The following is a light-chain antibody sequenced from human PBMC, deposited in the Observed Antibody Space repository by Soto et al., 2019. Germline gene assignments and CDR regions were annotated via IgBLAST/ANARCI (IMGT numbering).Light chain of an antibody. CDR1: QSVSSN. V-gene: IGKV3-15*01. CDR3: QQYNNWPRT. J-gene: IGKJ1*01. CDR2: GAS. Sequence: EIVMTQSPATLSVSPGERATPSCRASQSVSSNLAWYQQKPGQAPSLLIYGASTRATGIPARFSGSGSGTEFTLTIGSLQSEDFAVYYCQQYNNWPRTFGQGTKV.